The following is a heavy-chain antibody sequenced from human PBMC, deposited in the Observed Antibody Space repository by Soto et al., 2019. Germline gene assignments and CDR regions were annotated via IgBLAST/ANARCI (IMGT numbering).Heavy chain of an antibody. J-gene: IGHJ2*01. V-gene: IGHV3-23*01. Sequence: GKGLDWVSAISGSGGSTYSADSVKGRFTISRDNSKNTLYLQMSSLRAEDTAVYYHAEDCIRDCSTVSAFLLNRSSDL. CDR3: AEDCIRDCSTVSAFLLNRSSDL. D-gene: IGHD3-9*01. CDR2: ISGSGGST.